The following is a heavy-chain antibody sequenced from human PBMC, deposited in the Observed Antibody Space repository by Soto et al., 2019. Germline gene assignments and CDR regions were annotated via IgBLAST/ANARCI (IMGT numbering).Heavy chain of an antibody. CDR3: ARDDGVMVYAIHYYYYYGMDV. V-gene: IGHV1-69*13. Sequence: ASVKVSCKASGGTFSSYAISWVRQAPGQGLEWMGGIIPIFGTANYAQKFQGRVTITADESTSTAYMELSSLRSEDTAVYYCARDDGVMVYAIHYYYYYGMDVWGQGTTVAVS. CDR1: GGTFSSYA. CDR2: IIPIFGTA. D-gene: IGHD2-8*01. J-gene: IGHJ6*02.